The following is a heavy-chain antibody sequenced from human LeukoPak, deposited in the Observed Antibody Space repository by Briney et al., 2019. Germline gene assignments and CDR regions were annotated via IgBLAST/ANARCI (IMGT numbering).Heavy chain of an antibody. CDR3: AVSHYDSSGIPFDY. CDR1: GFTFSSYW. V-gene: IGHV3-74*01. Sequence: GGSLRLSCAASGFTFSSYWMHWVRQAPGKGLVWVSRINSDGSSTSYADSVKGRFTISRDNAKNTLYLQMNSLRAEDTAVYYCAVSHYDSSGIPFDYWGQGTLVTVSS. CDR2: INSDGSST. J-gene: IGHJ4*02. D-gene: IGHD3-22*01.